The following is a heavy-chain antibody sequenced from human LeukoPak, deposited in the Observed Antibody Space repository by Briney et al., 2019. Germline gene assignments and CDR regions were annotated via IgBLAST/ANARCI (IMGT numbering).Heavy chain of an antibody. J-gene: IGHJ3*02. CDR2: MNPNSGNT. CDR1: GYTFTSYD. D-gene: IGHD1-26*01. CDR3: AGSSGSYYDDAFDI. Sequence: ASVKVSCKASGYTFTSYDINWVRQATGQGLEWMGWMNPNSGNTGYAQKFQGRVTMTRNTSISTAYMELSSLRSEDTAVYYCAGSSGSYYDDAFDIWGQGTMVTVSS. V-gene: IGHV1-8*01.